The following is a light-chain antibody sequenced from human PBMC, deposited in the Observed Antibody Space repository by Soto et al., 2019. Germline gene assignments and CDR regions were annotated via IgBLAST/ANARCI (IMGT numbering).Light chain of an antibody. Sequence: QLTQSPSSLSASVGDRVTITCRASQGISSNLAWYQQKPGRAPKLLIFGASTLQSGVPSRFSGSGSGTDFTLTISSLQPEDFATYYCQEHNSYIPTFGPGTRVEIK. J-gene: IGKJ1*01. CDR3: QEHNSYIPT. V-gene: IGKV1-9*01. CDR2: GAS. CDR1: QGISSN.